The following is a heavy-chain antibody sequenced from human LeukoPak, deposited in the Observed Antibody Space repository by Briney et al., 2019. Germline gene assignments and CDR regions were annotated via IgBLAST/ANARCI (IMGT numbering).Heavy chain of an antibody. D-gene: IGHD4-17*01. J-gene: IGHJ4*02. CDR3: ARAFQGDYGFDY. CDR2: MNPKSGNT. CDR1: GYTFTSND. V-gene: IGHV1-8*01. Sequence: ASVTVSCTASGYTFTSNDINWVRQATGQGPEWMGWMNPKSGNTGYAQKFQGRVTMTRNTSISTAYMELSSLRSEDTAVYYCARAFQGDYGFDYWGQGTLVTVSS.